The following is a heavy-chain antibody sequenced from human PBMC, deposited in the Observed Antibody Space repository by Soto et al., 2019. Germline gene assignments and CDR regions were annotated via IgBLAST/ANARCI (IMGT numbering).Heavy chain of an antibody. Sequence: QVQLVESGGGVVQPGRSLRLSCAASGFTFSSYGMHWVRQAPGKGLEWVAVIWYDGSNKYYADSVKGRFTISRDNSKNTLYLQMNSLRAEDTAVYYCVRAGSSGGSPLDYWGQGTLVTVSS. CDR2: IWYDGSNK. J-gene: IGHJ4*02. D-gene: IGHD2-15*01. V-gene: IGHV3-33*01. CDR3: VRAGSSGGSPLDY. CDR1: GFTFSSYG.